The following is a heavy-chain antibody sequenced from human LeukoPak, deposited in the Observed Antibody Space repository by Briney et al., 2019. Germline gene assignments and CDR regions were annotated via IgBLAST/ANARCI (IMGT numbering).Heavy chain of an antibody. CDR3: AKAASRGYYDSSGYSLDY. D-gene: IGHD3-22*01. V-gene: IGHV3-23*01. J-gene: IGHJ4*02. CDR1: GFTFNNYA. Sequence: GGSLRLSCAASGFTFNNYAMSWVRQAPGKGLEWVSTISGSGGNTYYADSVKGRLAISRDSSKNTLYLQMNSLRAEDTAVYYCAKAASRGYYDSSGYSLDYWGQGTLVTVSS. CDR2: ISGSGGNT.